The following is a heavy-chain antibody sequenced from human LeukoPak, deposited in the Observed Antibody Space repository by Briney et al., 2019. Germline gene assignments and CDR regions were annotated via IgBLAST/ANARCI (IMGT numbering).Heavy chain of an antibody. Sequence: GSLRLSCAASGFTFDDYAMHWVRQAPGKGLEWVSLISWDGGRTYYADSVKGRFTISRDNSKNSLYPQMNSLKAEDSALYYCAKDKFDGSGSYYFDYWGQGTLVTVSS. CDR3: AKDKFDGSGSYYFDY. CDR1: GFTFDDYA. J-gene: IGHJ4*02. CDR2: ISWDGGRT. V-gene: IGHV3-43D*03. D-gene: IGHD3-10*01.